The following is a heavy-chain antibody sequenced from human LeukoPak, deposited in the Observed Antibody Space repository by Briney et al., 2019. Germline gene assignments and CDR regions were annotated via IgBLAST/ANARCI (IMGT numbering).Heavy chain of an antibody. Sequence: PGGSLRLSCAASGFTFSDYYMSWIRQAPGKGREWVSYISSSGSTIYYADSVKGRFTISRDNAKNSLYLQMNSLRAEDTAVYYCARDEYYGSGSYLGYWGQGTLVTVSS. J-gene: IGHJ4*02. CDR3: ARDEYYGSGSYLGY. D-gene: IGHD3-10*01. V-gene: IGHV3-11*01. CDR2: ISSSGSTI. CDR1: GFTFSDYY.